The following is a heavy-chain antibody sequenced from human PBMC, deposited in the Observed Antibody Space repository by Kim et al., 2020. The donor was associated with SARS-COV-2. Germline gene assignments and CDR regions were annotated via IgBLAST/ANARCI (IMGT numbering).Heavy chain of an antibody. J-gene: IGHJ3*02. D-gene: IGHD5-18*01. Sequence: AQKFQGRVTITAEESTSTDYMELSRLRSEDTAVYYCARGRIQLWPTAFDIWGQGTMVTVSS. CDR3: ARGRIQLWPTAFDI. V-gene: IGHV1-69*01.